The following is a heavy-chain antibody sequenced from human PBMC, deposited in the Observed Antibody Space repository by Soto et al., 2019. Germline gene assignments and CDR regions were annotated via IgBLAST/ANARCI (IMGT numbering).Heavy chain of an antibody. CDR2: IKSKTDGGTT. Sequence: EVQLVESGGGLVKPGGSLRLSCAASGFTFSNAWMSWVRQAPGKGLEWVGRIKSKTDGGTTDYAAPVKGRFTISRDDSKNTLYLQMNSLKTEDTAVYYCTTGSMGIFGVVTAFDYWGQGTLVTVSS. D-gene: IGHD3-3*01. CDR1: GFTFSNAW. CDR3: TTGSMGIFGVVTAFDY. V-gene: IGHV3-15*01. J-gene: IGHJ4*02.